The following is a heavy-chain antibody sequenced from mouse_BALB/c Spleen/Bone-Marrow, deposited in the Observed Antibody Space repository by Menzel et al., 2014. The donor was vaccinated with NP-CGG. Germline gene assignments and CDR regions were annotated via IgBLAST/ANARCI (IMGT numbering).Heavy chain of an antibody. CDR1: GFTFSSFG. V-gene: IGHV5-17*02. J-gene: IGHJ4*01. Sequence: EVMLVESGGGLVQPGGSRKLSCAASGFTFSSFGMHWVRQAPEEGLEWVAYISGGSSIIYYADTVKGRFTISRDNPKNTLFLQMTSLRSEDTAIYYCARKDYFGYAAMDYWGQGTSVTVSS. D-gene: IGHD1-2*01. CDR2: ISGGSSII. CDR3: ARKDYFGYAAMDY.